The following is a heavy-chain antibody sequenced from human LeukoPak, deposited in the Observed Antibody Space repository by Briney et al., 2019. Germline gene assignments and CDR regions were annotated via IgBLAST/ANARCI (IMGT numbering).Heavy chain of an antibody. CDR1: GYTFTSYY. D-gene: IGHD3-9*01. J-gene: IGHJ6*03. CDR2: IYPSGGST. V-gene: IGHV1-46*01. CDR3: ARVGIRYFDWLFAYYYYYMDV. Sequence: GASVKVSCKASGYTFTSYYMHWVRQAPGQGLEWMGIIYPSGGSTRYAQKFQGRVTMTRDTSTSTAYMELRSLRSDDTAVYYCARVGIRYFDWLFAYYYYYMDVWGKGTTVTVSS.